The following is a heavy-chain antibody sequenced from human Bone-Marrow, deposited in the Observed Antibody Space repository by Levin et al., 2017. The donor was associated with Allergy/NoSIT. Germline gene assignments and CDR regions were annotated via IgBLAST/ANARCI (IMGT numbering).Heavy chain of an antibody. CDR3: ARLFCSSTICYRDAFEL. CDR1: GGSFNSGDYY. Sequence: SETLSLTCTVSGGSFNSGDYYWTWIRQPPGRGLEWIGYIYHSGITYYNPSLKSRLTISVDTSKNQFSLNLRSLTAADTAVYYCARLFCSSTICYRDAFELWGQGTMVSVSS. J-gene: IGHJ3*01. V-gene: IGHV4-30-4*01. D-gene: IGHD2-2*01. CDR2: IYHSGIT.